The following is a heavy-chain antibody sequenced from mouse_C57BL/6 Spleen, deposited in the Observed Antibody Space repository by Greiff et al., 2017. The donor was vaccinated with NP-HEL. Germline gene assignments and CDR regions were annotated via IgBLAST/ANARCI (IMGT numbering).Heavy chain of an antibody. CDR3: ARSIYYGRSYFDY. J-gene: IGHJ2*01. Sequence: QVQLKESGPELVKPGASVKISCKASGYAFSSSWMNWVKQRPGKGLEWIGRIYPGDGGTNYNGKFKGKATLTADKASSTAYMQLISLTSEDSAVYFCARSIYYGRSYFDYWGQGTTLTVSS. V-gene: IGHV1-82*01. CDR2: IYPGDGGT. CDR1: GYAFSSSW. D-gene: IGHD1-2*01.